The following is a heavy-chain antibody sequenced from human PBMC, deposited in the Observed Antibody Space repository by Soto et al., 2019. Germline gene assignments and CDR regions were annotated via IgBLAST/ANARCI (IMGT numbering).Heavy chain of an antibody. V-gene: IGHV4-59*13. CDR1: VCSFSNYY. J-gene: IGHJ5*02. Sequence: SETLSLTFSVSVCSFSNYYWSWVRQPPGKRLEWIGYIYYTGTHDYNPSLRGRATISVDTSKDQFSLKLTSVTAADTAVYYCARDRDRHSSGLPSFDPWGQGILVTVSS. CDR3: ARDRDRHSSGLPSFDP. CDR2: IYYTGTH. D-gene: IGHD3-22*01.